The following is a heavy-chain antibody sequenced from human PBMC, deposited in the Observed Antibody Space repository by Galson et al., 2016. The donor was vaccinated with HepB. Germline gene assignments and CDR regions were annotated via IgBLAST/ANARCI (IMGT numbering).Heavy chain of an antibody. CDR1: GGTFSTYA. CDR3: ARGGSSGYYSTMGF. D-gene: IGHD3-22*01. CDR2: IIPILSIA. J-gene: IGHJ4*02. Sequence: SVKVSCKASGGTFSTYAIIWVRQAPGQGLEWMGRIIPILSIATYAQKFQGRVTITADTSTSTAYLELSSLRSEDTAIYYCARGGSSGYYSTMGFWGQGTLVTVSS. V-gene: IGHV1-69*04.